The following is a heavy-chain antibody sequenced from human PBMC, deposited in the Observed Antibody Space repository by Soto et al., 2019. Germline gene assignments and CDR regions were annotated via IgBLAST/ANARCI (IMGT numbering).Heavy chain of an antibody. V-gene: IGHV1-18*01. CDR3: ARCYCSVGSCYTCWHFDL. J-gene: IGHJ2*01. Sequence: QVQLVQSGAEVKKPRASVRVSCKASGYTFNDYGISWVRQAPGQGLEWMGWIGPYEGVTNHAQTFQGRVTMTVDTSTTTADMELRSLRSDDTALYYCARCYCSVGSCYTCWHFDLWGPGTLVTVTA. CDR1: GYTFNDYG. D-gene: IGHD2-15*01. CDR2: IGPYEGVT.